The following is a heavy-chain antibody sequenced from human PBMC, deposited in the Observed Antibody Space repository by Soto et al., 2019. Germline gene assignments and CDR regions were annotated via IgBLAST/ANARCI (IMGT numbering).Heavy chain of an antibody. Sequence: GRSLRLSCAASGFTFSSYGMHWVRQAPGKGLEGVAAISYDGSKKYYVDSVKARFTISRGNSKNTVYLQVNSLSAADTAVHTCARGRGRNFYGLVVGGRGATVAVSS. J-gene: IGHJ6*02. D-gene: IGHD3-10*01. CDR1: GFTFSSYG. CDR2: ISYDGSKK. V-gene: IGHV3-30*03. CDR3: ARGRGRNFYGLVV.